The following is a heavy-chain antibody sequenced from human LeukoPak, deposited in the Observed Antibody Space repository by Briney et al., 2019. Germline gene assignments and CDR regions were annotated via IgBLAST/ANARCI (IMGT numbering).Heavy chain of an antibody. D-gene: IGHD3-3*01. CDR3: AGTIFGFDP. CDR2: INHSGST. CDR1: GGSFSGYY. Sequence: SETLSLTCAVYGGSFSGYYWSWIRQPPGKGLEWIGEINHSGSTNYNPSLKSRVTISVDTSKNQFSLKLSSVTAADTAVYYCAGTIFGFDPWGQGTLVTVSS. J-gene: IGHJ5*02. V-gene: IGHV4-34*01.